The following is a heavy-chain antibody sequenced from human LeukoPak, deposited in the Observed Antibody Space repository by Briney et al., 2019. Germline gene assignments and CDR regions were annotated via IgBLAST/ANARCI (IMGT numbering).Heavy chain of an antibody. Sequence: GGSLRLSCAASGFTFNKWSMNWVRQAPGKGLEWVSNIISRGDTTHYADSEKGRFTISRDNAKNWLFPQLNSLRAEDTAVYYCARGRGYCTGASCDIDYWGQGTLVTVSS. D-gene: IGHD2-8*02. V-gene: IGHV3-48*04. CDR1: GFTFNKWS. CDR2: IISRGDTT. CDR3: ARGRGYCTGASCDIDY. J-gene: IGHJ4*02.